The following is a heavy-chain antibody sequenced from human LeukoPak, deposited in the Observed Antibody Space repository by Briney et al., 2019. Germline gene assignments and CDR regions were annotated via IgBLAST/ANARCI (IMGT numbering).Heavy chain of an antibody. Sequence: GGSLRLSCAASGFTFSSYSMNWVRQAPGKGLEWVSSISSSSSYIYYADSVKGRFTISRDNAKNSLYLQMNSLRAEDTAVYYCARSDCSGGSYYPYYYGMDVWGQGTTVTVSS. CDR2: ISSSSSYI. CDR3: ARSDCSGGSYYPYYYGMDV. V-gene: IGHV3-21*01. D-gene: IGHD2-15*01. CDR1: GFTFSSYS. J-gene: IGHJ6*02.